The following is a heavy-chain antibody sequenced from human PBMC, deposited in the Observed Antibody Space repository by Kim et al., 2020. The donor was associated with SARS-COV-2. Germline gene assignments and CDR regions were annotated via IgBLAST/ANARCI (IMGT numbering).Heavy chain of an antibody. Sequence: SETLSLTCTVSGGSISSGGYYWSWIRQHPGKGLEWIGYIYYSGSTYYNPSLKSRVTISVDTSKNQFSLKLSSVTAADTAVYYCARGFVELPYDILTGRYYYFGMDVWGQGTTVTVSS. CDR1: GGSISSGGYY. CDR3: ARGFVELPYDILTGRYYYFGMDV. J-gene: IGHJ6*02. CDR2: IYYSGST. V-gene: IGHV4-31*03. D-gene: IGHD3-9*01.